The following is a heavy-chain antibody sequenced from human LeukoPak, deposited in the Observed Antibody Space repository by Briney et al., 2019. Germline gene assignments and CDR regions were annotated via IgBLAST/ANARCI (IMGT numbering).Heavy chain of an antibody. J-gene: IGHJ1*01. Sequence: SVKVSCKASGGTFSSYAISWVRQAPGQGLESMGGIIPIFGTANYAQKFQGRVTITADESTSTAYMELSSLRSEDTAVYYCAGSIAARPQTEYFQHWGQGTLVTVSS. CDR1: GGTFSSYA. V-gene: IGHV1-69*13. CDR3: AGSIAARPQTEYFQH. D-gene: IGHD6-6*01. CDR2: IIPIFGTA.